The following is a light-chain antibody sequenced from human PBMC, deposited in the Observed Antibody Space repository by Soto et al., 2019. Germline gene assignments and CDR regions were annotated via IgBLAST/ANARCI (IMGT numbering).Light chain of an antibody. CDR3: QEFNSFPPWT. CDR2: GAS. CDR1: QDIRNY. Sequence: DTQLTQSPSFLSASVGDRVTITCRASQDIRNYLAWYQQKPGKAPNLLIYGASTLQTGVPSRFSGSGSGTEFTLTISSLQPEDAATYFCQEFNSFPPWTFGQGTKVEIK. J-gene: IGKJ1*01. V-gene: IGKV1-9*01.